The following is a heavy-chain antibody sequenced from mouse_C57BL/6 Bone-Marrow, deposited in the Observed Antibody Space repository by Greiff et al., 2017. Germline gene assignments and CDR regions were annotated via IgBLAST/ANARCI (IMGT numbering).Heavy chain of an antibody. Sequence: DVKLVESGGGLVKPGGSLKLSCAASGFTFSSYAMSWVRQTPEQRLEWVATISDGGSYTYYPDNVKGRFTISRDNAKNNLYLQMSHLKSEDTAMYYCARWGPYYAMDYWGQGTSVTVSS. CDR1: GFTFSSYA. CDR2: ISDGGSYT. J-gene: IGHJ4*01. CDR3: ARWGPYYAMDY. V-gene: IGHV5-4*03.